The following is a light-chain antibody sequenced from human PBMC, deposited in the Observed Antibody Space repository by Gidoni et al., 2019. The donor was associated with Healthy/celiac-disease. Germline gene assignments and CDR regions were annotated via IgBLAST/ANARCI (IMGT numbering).Light chain of an antibody. CDR1: QIVSSN. V-gene: IGKV3-15*01. CDR3: QQYKNWPPLT. Sequence: EIAMTQSPATLSVSPGERATLSCSASQIVSSNLAWYQQKPGQAPRLLIYGASTRATGIPARFSGSGYGTEFTLTISSLQSEDFAVDYCQQYKNWPPLTFGGGTKVEIK. J-gene: IGKJ4*01. CDR2: GAS.